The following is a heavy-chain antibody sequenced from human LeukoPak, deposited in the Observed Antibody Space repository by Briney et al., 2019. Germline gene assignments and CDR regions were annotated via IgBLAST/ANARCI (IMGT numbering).Heavy chain of an antibody. CDR1: GGTFSKYT. D-gene: IGHD3-22*01. Sequence: SVKVSCKASGGTFSKYTISWVRQRPGQGLEWMGGITPLFGTANYAQKFQGRVTITADESASTAYMELSSLRSEDTAVYYCARGGYDDSSGYYYFYLDGMDVWGQGTTVTVSS. CDR3: ARGGYDDSSGYYYFYLDGMDV. V-gene: IGHV1-69*13. CDR2: ITPLFGTA. J-gene: IGHJ6*02.